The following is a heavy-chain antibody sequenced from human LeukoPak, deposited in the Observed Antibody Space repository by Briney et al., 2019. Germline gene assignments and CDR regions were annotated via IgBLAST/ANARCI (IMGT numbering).Heavy chain of an antibody. Sequence: GGSLRLSCVASGFTFSSYEMNWVRQAPGKGLEWLSYISSSGRTMYYADSVKGRFTISRDNAKNSLSLQMNSLRAEDTAVYYCARVLRGVIDYFDYWGQGTLVTVSS. D-gene: IGHD3-10*01. J-gene: IGHJ4*02. V-gene: IGHV3-48*03. CDR2: ISSSGRTM. CDR3: ARVLRGVIDYFDY. CDR1: GFTFSSYE.